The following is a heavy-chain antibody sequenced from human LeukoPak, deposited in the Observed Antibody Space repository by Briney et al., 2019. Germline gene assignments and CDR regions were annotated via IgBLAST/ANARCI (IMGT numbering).Heavy chain of an antibody. D-gene: IGHD2-2*01. CDR2: IGSSGNII. V-gene: IGHV3-11*04. J-gene: IGHJ4*02. CDR1: RGFISDYY. CDR3: ARRCSSTSCLQY. Sequence: PGGSLRLSCTASRGFISDYYMSWIRQAPGKGLEWVSYIGSSGNIIYYGDSVKGRFTISRDNAKNSVYLQLNSLRVEDTAVYYCARRCSSTSCLQYWGQGTLVAVSS.